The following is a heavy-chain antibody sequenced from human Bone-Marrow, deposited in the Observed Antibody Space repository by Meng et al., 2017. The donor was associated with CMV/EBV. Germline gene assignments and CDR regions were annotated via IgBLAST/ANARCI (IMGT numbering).Heavy chain of an antibody. CDR1: GFTFSNAW. CDR3: TTGSIAAATFGY. V-gene: IGHV3-15*01. J-gene: IGHJ4*02. D-gene: IGHD6-13*01. CDR2: IKSKTDGGTT. Sequence: GESLKISCAASGFTFSNAWMSWVRQAPGKGLEWVGRIKSKTDGGTTDYAAPVKGRFTISRDDSKNTLYLQMNSLKTEDTAVYYCTTGSIAAATFGYWGQGILVVASS.